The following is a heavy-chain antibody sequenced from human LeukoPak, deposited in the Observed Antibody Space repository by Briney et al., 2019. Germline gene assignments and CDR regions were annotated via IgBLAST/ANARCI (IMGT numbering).Heavy chain of an antibody. CDR3: ARDLVHCSSTSCYTPSYYYYYGMDV. CDR1: GGTFSSYA. D-gene: IGHD2-2*02. Sequence: SVKVSCKASGGTFSSYAISWVRQAPGQGLEWMGGIIPIFGTANYAQKFQGRVTITADESTSTAYMELSSLRSEDTAVYYCARDLVHCSSTSCYTPSYYYYYGMDVWGQGTTVTVSS. CDR2: IIPIFGTA. V-gene: IGHV1-69*13. J-gene: IGHJ6*02.